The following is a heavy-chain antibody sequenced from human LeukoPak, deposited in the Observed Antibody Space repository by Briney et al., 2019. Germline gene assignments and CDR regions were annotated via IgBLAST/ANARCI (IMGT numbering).Heavy chain of an antibody. D-gene: IGHD2-15*01. V-gene: IGHV4-59*08. J-gene: IGHJ4*02. CDR2: IYYSGST. CDR3: AILGYCSGGSSYSGYY. Sequence: SETLSLTCTVSGGSISSYYWSWLRQPPGKGLEWIGYIYYSGSTNYNPSLKSRVTISVGTSKNQFSLKLSSVTAADTAVYYCAILGYCSGGSSYSGYYWGQGTLVTVSS. CDR1: GGSISSYY.